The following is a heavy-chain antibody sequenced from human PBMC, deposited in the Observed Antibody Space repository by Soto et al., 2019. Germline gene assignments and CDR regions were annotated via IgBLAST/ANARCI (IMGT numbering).Heavy chain of an antibody. Sequence: GGSLRLSCAASGFTVSSNYMSWVRQAPGKGLEWVSVIYSGGSTYYADSVKGRFTISRDNSKNTLYLQMNSLRAEDTAVYYCARDRGRAKYSGYYGMDVWGQGTTVTVSS. CDR2: IYSGGST. CDR1: GFTVSSNY. D-gene: IGHD5-12*01. J-gene: IGHJ6*02. CDR3: ARDRGRAKYSGYYGMDV. V-gene: IGHV3-53*01.